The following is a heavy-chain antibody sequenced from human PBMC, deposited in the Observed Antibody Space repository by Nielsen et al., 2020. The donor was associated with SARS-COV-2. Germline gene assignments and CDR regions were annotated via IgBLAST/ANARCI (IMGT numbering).Heavy chain of an antibody. CDR1: GYTFTSYA. CDR3: AREIKVMVRGVIMPIDY. Sequence: ASVKVSCKASGYTFTSYAMHWVRQAPGQRLEWMGWINAGNGNTKYSQKFQGRVTITRDTSASTVYMELSSLRSEDTAVYYCAREIKVMVRGVIMPIDYWGQGTLVTVSS. CDR2: INAGNGNT. V-gene: IGHV1-3*01. J-gene: IGHJ4*02. D-gene: IGHD3-10*01.